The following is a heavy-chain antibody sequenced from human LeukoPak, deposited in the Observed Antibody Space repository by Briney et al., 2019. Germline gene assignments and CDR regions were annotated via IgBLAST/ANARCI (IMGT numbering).Heavy chain of an antibody. CDR3: ARGAIFHAFDI. D-gene: IGHD2-2*01. V-gene: IGHV1-8*01. CDR2: MNPNSGNT. Sequence: GASVKVSCKASGYTFTSYDINWVRPATGQGLEWMGWMNPNSGNTGYAQKFQGRVTMTRDTSISTAYMELSRLRSDDTAVYYCARGAIFHAFDIWGQGTMVTVSS. CDR1: GYTFTSYD. J-gene: IGHJ3*02.